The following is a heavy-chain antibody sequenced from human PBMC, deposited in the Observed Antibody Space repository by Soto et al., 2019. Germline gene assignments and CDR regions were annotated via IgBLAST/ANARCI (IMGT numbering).Heavy chain of an antibody. D-gene: IGHD3-3*01. CDR3: ARRGGDFWSGYYGPDYYDYDYMDV. J-gene: IGHJ6*03. Sequence: QVQLQESGPGLVKPSETLSLTCTVSGGSISSYYWSWIRQPPGKGLEWIGYIYYSGSTNYNPSLKSRVTISVDTSKNQFSRKLSSVTAAEPAVYYCARRGGDFWSGYYGPDYYDYDYMDVWGKGTTVTVSS. CDR1: GGSISSYY. V-gene: IGHV4-59*08. CDR2: IYYSGST.